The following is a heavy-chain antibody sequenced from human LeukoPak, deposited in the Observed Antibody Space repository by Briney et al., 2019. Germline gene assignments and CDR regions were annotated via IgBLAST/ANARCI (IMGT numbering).Heavy chain of an antibody. CDR1: GYTFTSYG. V-gene: IGHV1-18*01. J-gene: IGHJ4*02. Sequence: ASVKVSCKASGYTFTSYGISWVRQAPGQGLEWMGWISAYNGNTNYAQKLQGRVTMTTDTSTSTAYMELRSLRSDDTAVYYCARDCDYVWGSYRYPHYWGQGTLVTVSP. CDR3: ARDCDYVWGSYRYPHY. CDR2: ISAYNGNT. D-gene: IGHD3-16*02.